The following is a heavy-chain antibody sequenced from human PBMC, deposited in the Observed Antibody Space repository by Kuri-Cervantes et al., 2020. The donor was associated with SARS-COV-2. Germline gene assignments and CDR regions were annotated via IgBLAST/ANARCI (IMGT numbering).Heavy chain of an antibody. Sequence: GESLKISCAASGFNFSRTDMHWVRQAPGKGLEWVAFISYDGNNKKCIASGKGRFTISRDNSQSKLYLQMRSLRPEDTAMYYCAKDGAGAHDFWGQGTLVTVSS. D-gene: IGHD4/OR15-4a*01. J-gene: IGHJ4*02. CDR1: GFNFSRTD. CDR3: AKDGAGAHDF. CDR2: ISYDGNNK. V-gene: IGHV3-30*18.